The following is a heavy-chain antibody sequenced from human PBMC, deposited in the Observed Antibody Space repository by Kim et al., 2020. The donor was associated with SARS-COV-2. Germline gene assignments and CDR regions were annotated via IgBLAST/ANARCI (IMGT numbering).Heavy chain of an antibody. J-gene: IGHJ4*02. CDR3: ARVRAVAGAYYFDY. D-gene: IGHD6-19*01. Sequence: SPPLRSRVTISVDTSKNQFSLKLSSVTAADTAVYYCARVRAVAGAYYFDYWGQGTLVTVSS. V-gene: IGHV4-59*01.